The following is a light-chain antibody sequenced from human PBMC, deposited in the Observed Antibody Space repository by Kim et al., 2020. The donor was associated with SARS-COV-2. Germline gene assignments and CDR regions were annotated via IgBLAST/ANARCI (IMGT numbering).Light chain of an antibody. CDR2: GAS. Sequence: DIQMTQSPSSLSASVGDRVTITCRASQDIRNDLGWFQQNPGRVPKRLIYGASSLQSGVPSRFSGSGFGTEFTLTISSVQPEDFATYFCLQHSNYPITFGEGTRLEIK. CDR1: QDIRND. V-gene: IGKV1-17*01. J-gene: IGKJ5*01. CDR3: LQHSNYPIT.